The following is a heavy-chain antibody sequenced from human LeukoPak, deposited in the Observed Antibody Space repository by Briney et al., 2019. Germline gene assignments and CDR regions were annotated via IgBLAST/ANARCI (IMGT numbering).Heavy chain of an antibody. CDR2: ISSDGSSA. CDR1: GFTFSGNW. D-gene: IGHD6-13*01. V-gene: IGHV3-74*01. Sequence: GGSLRLSCAVSGFTFSGNWMYWVRQAPGKGLVWVSRISSDGSSATYADSVKGRFTISRDNAKNTLYLQMNSLRAEDTAVYYCATFVGIAAGWGQGTLLTVSS. CDR3: ATFVGIAAG. J-gene: IGHJ4*02.